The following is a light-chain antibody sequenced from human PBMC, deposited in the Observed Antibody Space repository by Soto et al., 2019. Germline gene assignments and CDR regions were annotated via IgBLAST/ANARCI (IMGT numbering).Light chain of an antibody. V-gene: IGKV3-11*01. CDR3: QQRSKWPPLT. CDR2: DAS. J-gene: IGKJ4*01. CDR1: ESISNY. Sequence: EIVLTQSPATLSLSPGERVTLSCRANESISNYLAWYQQKPGQAPRLLIYDASNRAAGVPARFSASGSGTDFTLTIGSLEPEDFAVYYCQQRSKWPPLTFGGGTKVEIK.